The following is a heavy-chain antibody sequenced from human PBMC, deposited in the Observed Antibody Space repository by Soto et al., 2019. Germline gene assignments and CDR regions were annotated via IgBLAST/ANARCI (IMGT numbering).Heavy chain of an antibody. CDR3: ARMKLARLDH. Sequence: QVQLLQSGTEVKRPGSSVKVSCRASGVSFNSYGFAWVRQAPGRGLEWVGKINPASQLRNYQQSLQGRVTSTADTSTRTAYMELSGLTSEDTAVYYCARMKLARLDHWGQGTRVTVS. CDR2: INPASQLR. V-gene: IGHV1-69*09. J-gene: IGHJ4*02. CDR1: GVSFNSYG.